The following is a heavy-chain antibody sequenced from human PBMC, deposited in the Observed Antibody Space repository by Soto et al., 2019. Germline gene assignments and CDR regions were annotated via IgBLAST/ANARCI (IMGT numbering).Heavy chain of an antibody. CDR1: GFTFSSYA. CDR3: ANKLVAGLRWGYFDI. J-gene: IGHJ3*02. V-gene: IGHV3-23*01. D-gene: IGHD6-19*01. CDR2: ISGSGGST. Sequence: GGSLRLSCAASGFTFSSYAMSWVRQAPGKGLEWVSAISGSGGSTYYADSVKGRFTISRDNSKNTLYLQMNSLRAEDTAVYYCANKLVAGLRWGYFDIWGQGTMVTVSS.